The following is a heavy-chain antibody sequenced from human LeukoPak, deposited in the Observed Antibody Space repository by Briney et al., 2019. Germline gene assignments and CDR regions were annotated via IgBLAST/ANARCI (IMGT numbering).Heavy chain of an antibody. CDR1: GFTFSSYS. D-gene: IGHD2-15*01. Sequence: GGSLRLSCAASGFTFSSYSMNWVRQAPGKGLEWVSSISSSSSYIYYADSVKGRFTISRDNAKNSLYLQMNSLRAEDTAVYYCARGPTDRPTPEDFDYWGQGTLVTVSS. J-gene: IGHJ4*02. CDR3: ARGPTDRPTPEDFDY. V-gene: IGHV3-21*01. CDR2: ISSSSSYI.